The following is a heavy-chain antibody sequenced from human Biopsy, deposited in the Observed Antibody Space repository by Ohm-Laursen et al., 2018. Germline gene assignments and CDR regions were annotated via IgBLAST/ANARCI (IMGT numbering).Heavy chain of an antibody. Sequence: SSVKVSCNAPGGTFSNYGVNWVRQAPGQGLEWLGGNIPILGTGNYAQKFQDRVTVAADTSTSPATMELRSLRSDDTAVYYCATKLTGYFHHWGQGTLVIVSS. J-gene: IGHJ1*01. D-gene: IGHD3-9*01. CDR1: GGTFSNYG. CDR3: ATKLTGYFHH. CDR2: NIPILGTG. V-gene: IGHV1-69*06.